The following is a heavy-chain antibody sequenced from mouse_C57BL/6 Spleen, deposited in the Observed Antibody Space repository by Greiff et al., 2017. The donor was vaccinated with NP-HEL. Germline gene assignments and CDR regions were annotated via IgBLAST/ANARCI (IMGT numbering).Heavy chain of an antibody. D-gene: IGHD1-1*01. Sequence: QVQLKESGPGLVQPSQSLSITCTVSGFSLTSYGVHWVRQSPGKGLEWLGVIWSGGSTDYNAAFISRLSISKDNSKSQVFFKMNSLQADDTAIYYCARNDGSSPYWYFDVWGTGTTVTVSS. CDR1: GFSLTSYG. V-gene: IGHV2-2*01. CDR2: IWSGGST. CDR3: ARNDGSSPYWYFDV. J-gene: IGHJ1*03.